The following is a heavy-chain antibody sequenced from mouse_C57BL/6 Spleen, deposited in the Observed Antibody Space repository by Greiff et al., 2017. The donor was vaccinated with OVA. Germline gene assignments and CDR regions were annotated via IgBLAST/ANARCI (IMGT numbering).Heavy chain of an antibody. CDR1: GFNIKDDY. D-gene: IGHD1-1*01. CDR2: IDPENGDT. CDR3: TTLITTVVATGAY. V-gene: IGHV14-4*01. J-gene: IGHJ3*01. Sequence: EVKLVESGAELVRPGASVKLSCTASGFNIKDDYMHWVKQRPEQGLEWIGWIDPENGDTEYASKFQGKATITADTSSNTAYLQLSSLTSEDTAVYYCTTLITTVVATGAYWGQGTLVTVSA.